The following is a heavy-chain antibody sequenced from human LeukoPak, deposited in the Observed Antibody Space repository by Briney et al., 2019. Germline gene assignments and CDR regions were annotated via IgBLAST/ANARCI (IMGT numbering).Heavy chain of an antibody. D-gene: IGHD5-18*01. Sequence: SEPVSLMCGVWGGPFCGYYWMWLREPPGKGGVWIGEINHSGSTNYTPSLKSRVTISVDTSKNQFSLKLSSVTAADTAVYYCARCWLRGYSYGDWGQGTLVTVSS. CDR2: INHSGST. CDR3: ARCWLRGYSYGD. CDR1: GGPFCGYY. V-gene: IGHV4-34*01. J-gene: IGHJ4*02.